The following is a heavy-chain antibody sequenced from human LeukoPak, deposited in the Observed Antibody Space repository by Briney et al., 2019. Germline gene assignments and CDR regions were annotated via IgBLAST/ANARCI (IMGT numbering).Heavy chain of an antibody. CDR2: ITNNGDIT. CDR1: GFTVSSYA. J-gene: IGHJ4*02. D-gene: IGHD5/OR15-5a*01. CDR3: MKDILRSGDY. Sequence: PGGSLRLSCPASGFTVSSYAMHWVRQAPGKGLEYVSSITNNGDITYQADSVRGRFTISRDNSKNTLYLQMSSLRAEDTAVYYCMKDILRSGDYWGKGTLVTVSS. V-gene: IGHV3-64D*06.